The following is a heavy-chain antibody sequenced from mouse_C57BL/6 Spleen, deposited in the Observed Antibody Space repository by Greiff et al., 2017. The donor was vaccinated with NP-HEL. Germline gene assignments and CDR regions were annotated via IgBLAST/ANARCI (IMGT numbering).Heavy chain of an antibody. Sequence: VQLVESGAELVKPGASVKLSCKASGYTFTEYTIHWVKQRSGQGLEWIGWFYPGSGSIKYNEKFKDKATLTADKSSSTVYMELSRLTSEDSAVYFCARHEDAPYDYYYAMDYWGQGTSVTVSS. D-gene: IGHD1-1*01. J-gene: IGHJ4*01. V-gene: IGHV1-62-2*01. CDR3: ARHEDAPYDYYYAMDY. CDR2: FYPGSGSI. CDR1: GYTFTEYT.